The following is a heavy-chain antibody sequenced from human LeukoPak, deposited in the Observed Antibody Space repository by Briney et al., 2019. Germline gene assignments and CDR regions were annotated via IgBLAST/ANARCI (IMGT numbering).Heavy chain of an antibody. Sequence: GSLRLSCAASGFTFSSYSMNWVRQAPGKGLEWVSSISSSSSYIYYADSVKGRFTISRDNAKNTLYLQMNSLRAEDTAVYYCARFGYSYGSLWYFDLWGRGTLLTVSS. CDR1: GFTFSSYS. V-gene: IGHV3-21*01. CDR3: ARFGYSYGSLWYFDL. J-gene: IGHJ2*01. D-gene: IGHD5-18*01. CDR2: ISSSSSYI.